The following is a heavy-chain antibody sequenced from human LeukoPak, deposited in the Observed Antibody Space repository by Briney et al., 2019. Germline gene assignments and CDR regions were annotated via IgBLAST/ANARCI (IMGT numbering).Heavy chain of an antibody. Sequence: PSETLSLTCAVYGGSFSGYYWSWIRQPPGKGLEWIGEINHSGSTNYNPSLKSRVTISVDTSKNQFSLKLSSVTAADTAVYYCARGLPGRLPAAIGWFDPWGQGTLVTVSS. D-gene: IGHD2-2*01. CDR3: ARGLPGRLPAAIGWFDP. J-gene: IGHJ5*02. CDR2: INHSGST. V-gene: IGHV4-34*01. CDR1: GGSFSGYY.